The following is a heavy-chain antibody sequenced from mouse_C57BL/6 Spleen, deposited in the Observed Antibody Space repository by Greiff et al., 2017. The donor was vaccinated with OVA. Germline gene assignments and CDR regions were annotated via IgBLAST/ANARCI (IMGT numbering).Heavy chain of an antibody. J-gene: IGHJ4*01. CDR1: GFSLSTSGMG. V-gene: IGHV8-12*01. CDR3: ARRARDYYAMDY. CDR2: IYWDDDK. Sequence: QVTLKESGPGILQSSQTLSLTCSFSGFSLSTSGMGVSWIRQPSGKGLEWLAHIYWDDDKRYNPSLTRRLTISKDTSRNQVFLKITSVDTADTATYDCARRARDYYAMDYWGQGTSVTVSS.